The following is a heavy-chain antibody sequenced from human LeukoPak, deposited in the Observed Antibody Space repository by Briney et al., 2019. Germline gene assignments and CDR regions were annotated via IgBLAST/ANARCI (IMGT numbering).Heavy chain of an antibody. J-gene: IGHJ4*02. CDR1: GFTFSSYW. V-gene: IGHV3-53*01. CDR2: IYSGGST. Sequence: GGSLRLSCAASGFTFSSYWMSWVRQAPGKGLEWVSVIYSGGSTFYADSVKGRFTISRDNSKNTLYLQMNSLRAEDTAVYYCARGGESFLGIAAAGRFDYWGQGTLVTVSS. D-gene: IGHD6-13*01. CDR3: ARGGESFLGIAAAGRFDY.